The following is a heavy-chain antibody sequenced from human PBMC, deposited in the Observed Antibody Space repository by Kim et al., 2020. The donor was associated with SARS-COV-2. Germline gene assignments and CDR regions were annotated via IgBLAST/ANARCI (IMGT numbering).Heavy chain of an antibody. Sequence: ASVKVSCKASGYTFTSYYMHWVRQAPGQGLEWMGIINPSGGSTSYAQKFQGRVTMTRDTSTSTVYMELSSLRSEDTAVYYCARGRYCSGGSCSTSMTEFDPWGQGTLVTVSS. CDR3: ARGRYCSGGSCSTSMTEFDP. J-gene: IGHJ5*02. V-gene: IGHV1-46*01. D-gene: IGHD2-15*01. CDR2: INPSGGST. CDR1: GYTFTSYY.